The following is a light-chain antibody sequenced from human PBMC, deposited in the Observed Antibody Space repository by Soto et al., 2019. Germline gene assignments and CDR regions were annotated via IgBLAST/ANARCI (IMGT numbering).Light chain of an antibody. CDR1: QSVSSK. CDR3: QQCNNLPYT. V-gene: IGKV3-15*01. J-gene: IGKJ2*01. CDR2: DSS. Sequence: EVVMTQSPATLYLSPGGRATLSCRASQSVSSKLVWYQQKPGQAPRLLIYDSSTRATGIPARFSGSGSGTEFTLTISSLQSEDFALYFCQQCNNLPYTFGHGTKLEIK.